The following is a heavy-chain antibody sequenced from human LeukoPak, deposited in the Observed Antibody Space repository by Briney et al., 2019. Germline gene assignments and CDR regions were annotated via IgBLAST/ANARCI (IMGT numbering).Heavy chain of an antibody. CDR2: INPNSGGT. CDR3: ARVLNYYYDSSGYAFDY. J-gene: IGHJ4*02. D-gene: IGHD3-22*01. V-gene: IGHV1-2*06. CDR1: GYTFTGYY. Sequence: ASVKVSCKASGYTFTGYYMHWVRQAPGQGLEWMGRINPNSGGTNYAQKFQGRVTMTRDTSISTAYMELSRLRSDDTAVYYCARVLNYYYDSSGYAFDYWGQGTLVTVSS.